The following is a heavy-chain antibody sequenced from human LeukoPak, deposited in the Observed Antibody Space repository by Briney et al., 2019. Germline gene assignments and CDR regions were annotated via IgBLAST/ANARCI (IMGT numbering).Heavy chain of an antibody. J-gene: IGHJ4*02. CDR3: ARGGYYDGSGYYYALNF. CDR1: GFTLSIHW. D-gene: IGHD3-22*01. CDR2: IKEDGSEK. V-gene: IGHV3-7*05. Sequence: GGSLRLSCAASGFTLSIHWMSWVRQAPGKGLEWVANIKEDGSEKHYADSVEGRFTIARDNAKDSVYLEMHSVRPEDMAVYFCARGGYYDGSGYYYALNFWGPGTLVTVSS.